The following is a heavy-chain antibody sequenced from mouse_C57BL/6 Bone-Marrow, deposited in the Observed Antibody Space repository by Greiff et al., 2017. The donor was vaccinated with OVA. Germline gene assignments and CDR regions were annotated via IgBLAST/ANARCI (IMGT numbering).Heavy chain of an antibody. V-gene: IGHV14-3*01. CDR2: IDPASGNT. J-gene: IGHJ2*01. Sequence: VQLQQSVAELVRPGASVKLSCTASGFNIKNTDMHWVKQRPEKGLEWIGRIDPASGNTKYAPKVQGKATITADTSSNTAYLQRRSLTSEDTAIYYCANYYGSSYVDYWGQGTTLTVSS. D-gene: IGHD1-1*01. CDR1: GFNIKNTD. CDR3: ANYYGSSYVDY.